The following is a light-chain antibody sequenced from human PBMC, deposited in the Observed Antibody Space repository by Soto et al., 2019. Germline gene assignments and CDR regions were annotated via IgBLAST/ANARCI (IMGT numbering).Light chain of an antibody. V-gene: IGLV2-14*01. CDR3: TSEICSLPFYVFVNV. CDR1: RTDVDGYDY. CDR2: DVY. Sequence: QSALTQPASVSASPGQSLAISCTGVRTDVDGYDYVSWYQQHPGQAPQLIIYDVYNRPSGVSHRFSGSKSGHTASLTISGLQADVFSDYYGTSEICSLPFYVFVNV. J-gene: IGLJ6*01.